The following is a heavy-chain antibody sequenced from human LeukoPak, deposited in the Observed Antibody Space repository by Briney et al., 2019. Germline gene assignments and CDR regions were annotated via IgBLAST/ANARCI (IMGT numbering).Heavy chain of an antibody. V-gene: IGHV5-51*01. CDR3: ARRDSYNWKAFDY. Sequence: GESLKISCQGSGYSFSDYWIGWVRQMPGKGLEWMGIMYPGDSDTRYNPSFQGQVTISADKSISTAYLQWSSLKASDTAIYYCARRDSYNWKAFDYWGQGTLVTVSS. J-gene: IGHJ4*02. CDR2: MYPGDSDT. D-gene: IGHD1-20*01. CDR1: GYSFSDYW.